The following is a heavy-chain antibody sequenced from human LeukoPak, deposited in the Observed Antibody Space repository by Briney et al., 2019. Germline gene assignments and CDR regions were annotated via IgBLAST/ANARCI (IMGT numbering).Heavy chain of an antibody. CDR2: IYYSGST. V-gene: IGHV4-39*07. CDR3: AGAPLYHYDSSGYLFDY. Sequence: SETLSLTCTVSGGSISSSSYYWGWIRQPPGKGLEWIGSIYYSGSTYYNPSLKSRVTISVDTSKNQFSLKLSSVTAADTAIYYCAGAPLYHYDSSGYLFDYWGQGTLVTVSS. CDR1: GGSISSSSYY. D-gene: IGHD3-22*01. J-gene: IGHJ4*02.